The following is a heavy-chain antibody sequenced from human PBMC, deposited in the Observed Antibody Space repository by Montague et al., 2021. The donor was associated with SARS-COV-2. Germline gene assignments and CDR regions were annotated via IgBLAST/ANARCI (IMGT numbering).Heavy chain of an antibody. J-gene: IGHJ4*02. V-gene: IGHV4-59*01. D-gene: IGHD3-3*01. Sequence: SETLSLTCTVSGGSISSYYWSWIRQPPGKGLEWIGYIYYSGSTNYNPSLKSRVTISEDTSKNQFSLKLSSVTAADTAVYYCARQVPDFWSGVDYWGQGTLVTVSS. CDR1: GGSISSYY. CDR2: IYYSGST. CDR3: ARQVPDFWSGVDY.